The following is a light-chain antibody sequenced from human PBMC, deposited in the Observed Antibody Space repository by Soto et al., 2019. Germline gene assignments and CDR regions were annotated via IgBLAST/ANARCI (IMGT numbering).Light chain of an antibody. CDR1: QSVSSSY. J-gene: IGKJ1*01. CDR3: QHYGNSLWT. V-gene: IGKV3-20*01. CDR2: AAS. Sequence: EIVLTQSPGTLSLSPGERATLSCRASQSVSSSYLAWYQQKPGQAPRLLIFAASTRATGIPDRFSGSGSGTDFTLTISRLEPEDSAVYYCQHYGNSLWTFGQGTKVNIK.